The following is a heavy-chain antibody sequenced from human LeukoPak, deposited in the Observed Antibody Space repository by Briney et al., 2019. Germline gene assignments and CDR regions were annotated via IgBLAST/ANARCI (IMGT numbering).Heavy chain of an antibody. CDR2: INPNSGGT. CDR1: GYTFTGYY. V-gene: IGHV1-2*02. J-gene: IGHJ3*02. CDR3: ARVHYDFSTGYTTGDAFDI. D-gene: IGHD3-3*01. Sequence: GASVKVSCKASGYTFTGYYMHWVRQAPGQGLEWMGWINPNSGGTNSAQKFQGRVTMTRDTSISTAYMELRRLPSDDTSVYHCARVHYDFSTGYTTGDAFDICGQGTMVTVSS.